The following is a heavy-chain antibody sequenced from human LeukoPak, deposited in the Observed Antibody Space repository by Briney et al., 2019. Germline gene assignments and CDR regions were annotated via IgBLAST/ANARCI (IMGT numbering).Heavy chain of an antibody. Sequence: GGSLRLSCAASGFTFSSYSMNWVRQAPGKGLEWVSSISSASTYIYYADSVKGRFTISRDNAKNSLYLQMNSLRAEDTAVYYCARVHWNRFDYWGQGTLVTVSS. V-gene: IGHV3-21*01. J-gene: IGHJ4*02. CDR2: ISSASTYI. D-gene: IGHD1-1*01. CDR3: ARVHWNRFDY. CDR1: GFTFSSYS.